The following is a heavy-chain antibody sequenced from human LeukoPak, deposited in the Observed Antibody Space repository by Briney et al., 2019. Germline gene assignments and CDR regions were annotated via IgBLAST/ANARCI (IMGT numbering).Heavy chain of an antibody. CDR3: ARLSYSSGWYEDAFDI. Sequence: PSETLSPTCAVYGGSFSGYYWSWIRQPPGKGLEWIGEINHSGSTNYNPSLKSRVTISVDTSKNQFSLKLSSVTAADTAVYYCARLSYSSGWYEDAFDIWGQGTMVTVSS. J-gene: IGHJ3*02. V-gene: IGHV4-34*01. CDR2: INHSGST. D-gene: IGHD6-19*01. CDR1: GGSFSGYY.